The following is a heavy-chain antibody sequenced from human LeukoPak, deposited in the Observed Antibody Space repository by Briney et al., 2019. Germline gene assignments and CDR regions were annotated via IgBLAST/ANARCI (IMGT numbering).Heavy chain of an antibody. CDR2: ISSSSSYI. CDR3: AREGYSSSELVL. J-gene: IGHJ3*01. CDR1: GFTFSSYS. D-gene: IGHD6-13*01. Sequence: AGGSLRLSCAGSGFTFSSYSMNWGRQGPGKGLGWVSSISSSSSYIYYADSVKGRFTISRDNAKNSLYLQMNSLRAEDTAVYYCAREGYSSSELVLWGQGTMVTVSS. V-gene: IGHV3-21*01.